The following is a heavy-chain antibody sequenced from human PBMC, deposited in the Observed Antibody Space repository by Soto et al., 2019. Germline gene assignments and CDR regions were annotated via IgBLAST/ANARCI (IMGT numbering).Heavy chain of an antibody. J-gene: IGHJ5*02. CDR3: AREYYDSSLDP. CDR2: IWYDGSNK. V-gene: IGHV3-33*01. Sequence: PGGFLRLSCAASGFTFSSYGMHWVRQAPGKGLEWVAVIWYDGSNKYYADSVKGRFTISRDNSKNTLYLQMNSLRAEDTAVYYCAREYYDSSLDPWGQGTLVTVSS. CDR1: GFTFSSYG. D-gene: IGHD3-22*01.